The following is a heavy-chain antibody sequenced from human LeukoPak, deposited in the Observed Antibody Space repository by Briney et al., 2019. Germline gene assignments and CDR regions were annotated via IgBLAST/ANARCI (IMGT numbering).Heavy chain of an antibody. V-gene: IGHV3-20*04. CDR1: GFTFDDYG. CDR3: ARVDYYGQQLVLGNWYFDY. D-gene: IGHD6-13*01. J-gene: IGHJ4*02. Sequence: GGSLRLSCAASGFTFDDYGMSWVRQAPGKGLEWVSGINWNGGSTGYVDSVKGRFTISRDNAKNSLYLQMNSLRAEDTALYYCARVDYYGQQLVLGNWYFDYWGQGTLVTVSS. CDR2: INWNGGST.